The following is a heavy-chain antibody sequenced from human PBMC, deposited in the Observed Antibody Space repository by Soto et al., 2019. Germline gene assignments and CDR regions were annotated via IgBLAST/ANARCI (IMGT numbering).Heavy chain of an antibody. V-gene: IGHV3-33*01. CDR2: IWCDGRKK. J-gene: IGHJ4*02. Sequence: QVQLVESGGGVVQPGRSLRLSCAASGFTFSSYGMHWVREAPGTRLEWVGVIWCDGRKKYYADSVKGRFTNSRDNSKNPQYLQMNSLRDADTAVYYCASERNDYCHLMTFDYWGQGTLVTVSS. CDR3: ASERNDYCHLMTFDY. D-gene: IGHD4-17*01. CDR1: GFTFSSYG.